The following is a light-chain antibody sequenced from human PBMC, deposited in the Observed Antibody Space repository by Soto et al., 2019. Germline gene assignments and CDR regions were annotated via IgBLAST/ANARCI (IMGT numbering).Light chain of an antibody. CDR3: QQYYSTPSYT. CDR2: WAS. CDR1: QSVLYSSNNKNY. Sequence: DIVMTQSPDSLAVSLGEWATINCKSSQSVLYSSNNKNYLAWYQQQPGQPPKLLIYWASTRESGVPDRFSGSGSGTDFTLTISSLQAEDVAVYYCQQYYSTPSYTFGQGTKLEIK. J-gene: IGKJ2*01. V-gene: IGKV4-1*01.